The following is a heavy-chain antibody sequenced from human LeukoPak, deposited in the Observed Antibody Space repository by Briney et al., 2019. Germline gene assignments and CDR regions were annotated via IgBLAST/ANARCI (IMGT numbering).Heavy chain of an antibody. Sequence: PGGSLRLSCAASGFTFSSYAMSWVRQAPGKGLEWVSAISGSGGSTYYADSVKSRFTISRDNSKNTLYLQMNSLRAEDTAVYYCATGGYGDPMVPFDYWGQGTLVTVSS. J-gene: IGHJ4*02. V-gene: IGHV3-23*01. CDR3: ATGGYGDPMVPFDY. D-gene: IGHD4-17*01. CDR2: ISGSGGST. CDR1: GFTFSSYA.